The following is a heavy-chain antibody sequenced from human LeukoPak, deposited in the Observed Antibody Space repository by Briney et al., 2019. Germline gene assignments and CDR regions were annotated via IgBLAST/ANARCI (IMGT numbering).Heavy chain of an antibody. CDR1: GITFSGSA. CDR2: LRSKLNSYAT. CDR3: TGQEYSSSPGDY. J-gene: IGHJ4*02. D-gene: IGHD6-6*01. V-gene: IGHV3-73*01. Sequence: PGGSLRLSCAASGITFSGSAMHWVRQAPGKGLEWVGRLRSKLNSYATAYAASVKGRFTISRDDSRNTAYLQMNSLKTEDTAVYYCTGQEYSSSPGDYWGQGTLVTVSS.